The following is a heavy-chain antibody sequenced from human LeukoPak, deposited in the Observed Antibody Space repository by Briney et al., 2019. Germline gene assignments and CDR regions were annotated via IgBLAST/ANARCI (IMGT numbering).Heavy chain of an antibody. CDR2: ISSSSSYI. CDR1: GFTFSSYS. CDR3: ARDPAAAGFDY. V-gene: IGHV3-21*01. D-gene: IGHD6-13*01. J-gene: IGHJ4*02. Sequence: RGSLRLSCAASGFTFSSYSMNWVRQAPGKGLEWVSSISSSSSYIYYADSVKGRFTITRDNAKNSLYLQMNSLRAEDTAVYYCARDPAAAGFDYWGQGTLVTVSS.